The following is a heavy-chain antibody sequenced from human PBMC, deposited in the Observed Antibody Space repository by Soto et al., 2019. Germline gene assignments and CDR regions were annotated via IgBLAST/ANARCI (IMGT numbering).Heavy chain of an antibody. CDR1: GYTFTSYY. Sequence: GASVKVSCKASGYTFTSYYMHWVRQAPGQGLEWMGIINPSGGSTSYAQKFQGRVTMTRDTSTSTVYMELSSLRSEDTAVYYYARFYCSGGSCYGRDYFDYWGQGTLVTVSS. CDR2: INPSGGST. J-gene: IGHJ4*02. D-gene: IGHD2-15*01. CDR3: ARFYCSGGSCYGRDYFDY. V-gene: IGHV1-46*03.